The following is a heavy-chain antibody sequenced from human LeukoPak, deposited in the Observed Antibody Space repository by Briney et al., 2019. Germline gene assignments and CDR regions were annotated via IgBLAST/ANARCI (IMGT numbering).Heavy chain of an antibody. CDR2: INAGNGNT. D-gene: IGHD4-17*01. CDR3: ARGLHDYGDYDGLNWFDP. CDR1: GYTFTSYA. J-gene: IGHJ5*02. Sequence: ASVKVSCKASGYTFTSYAMHWVRQAPGQRLEWMGWINAGNGNTKYPQEFQGRVTITRDTSASTAYMELSSLRSEDMAVYYCARGLHDYGDYDGLNWFDPWAREPWSPSPQ. V-gene: IGHV1-3*03.